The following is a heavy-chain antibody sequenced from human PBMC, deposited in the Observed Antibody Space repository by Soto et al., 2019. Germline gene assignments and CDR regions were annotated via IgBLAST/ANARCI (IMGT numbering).Heavy chain of an antibody. Sequence: GGSLRLSCAASGFTFSSYAMSWVRQAPGKGLEWVSAISGSGGSTYYADSVKGRFTISRDNSKNTLYLQMNSLRAEDTAVYYCAKDLNGGPHPNWFDPWGQGTLVTVSS. D-gene: IGHD4-17*01. CDR3: AKDLNGGPHPNWFDP. CDR2: ISGSGGST. V-gene: IGHV3-23*01. J-gene: IGHJ5*02. CDR1: GFTFSSYA.